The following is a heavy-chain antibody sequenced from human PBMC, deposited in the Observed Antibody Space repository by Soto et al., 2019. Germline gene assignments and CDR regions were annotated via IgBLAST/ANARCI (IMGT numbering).Heavy chain of an antibody. J-gene: IGHJ6*02. CDR2: ISGSGGST. CDR1: GFTFSSYA. V-gene: IGHV3-23*01. Sequence: GGSLRLSCAASGFTFSSYAMSWVRQAPGKGLEWVSAISGSGGSTYYADSVKGRFTISRGNSKNMLYLQMNSLRAEDTAVYYCAKGERYCSGGSCYSYGDGYYYGMDVWGQGTTVTVSS. CDR3: AKGERYCSGGSCYSYGDGYYYGMDV. D-gene: IGHD2-15*01.